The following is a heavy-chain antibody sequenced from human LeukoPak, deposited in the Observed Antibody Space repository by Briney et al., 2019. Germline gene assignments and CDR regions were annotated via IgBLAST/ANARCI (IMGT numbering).Heavy chain of an antibody. D-gene: IGHD4-11*01. CDR2: INSDGSST. V-gene: IGHV3-74*01. CDR1: GFTFSSYW. Sequence: GSLRLSCAASGFTFSSYWMHWVRQAPGKGLVWVSHINSDGSSTNYADSVKGRFTISRDNAKNTLYLQMNSLRADDTAVYYCARGGFYSNSPLDYWGQGTLVTVSS. J-gene: IGHJ4*02. CDR3: ARGGFYSNSPLDY.